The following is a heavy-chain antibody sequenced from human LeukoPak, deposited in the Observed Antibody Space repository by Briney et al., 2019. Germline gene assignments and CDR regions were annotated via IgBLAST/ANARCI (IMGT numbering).Heavy chain of an antibody. J-gene: IGHJ4*02. CDR1: GYTLTELS. CDR3: ARGGDARSGEYCSSTSCPPPFDY. CDR2: FDPEDGET. D-gene: IGHD2-2*01. Sequence: ASVKVSCKVSGYTLTELSMHWVRQAPGKGLEWMGGFDPEDGETIYAQKLQGRVTMTTDTSTSTAYMELRSLRSDDTAVYYCARGGDARSGEYCSSTSCPPPFDYWGQGTLVTVSS. V-gene: IGHV1-24*01.